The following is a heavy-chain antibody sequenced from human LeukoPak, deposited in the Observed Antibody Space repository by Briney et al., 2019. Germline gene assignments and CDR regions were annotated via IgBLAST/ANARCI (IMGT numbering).Heavy chain of an antibody. Sequence: GGSLRLSCAISGFSISNYWMTWVRQAPGKGLECVANIKGDGSEKNYVDSVKGRFTISRDNSKNSLYLQMSSLRVEDTAVYYCVRQAGVSWGQGTLVTVSS. D-gene: IGHD6-19*01. J-gene: IGHJ5*02. V-gene: IGHV3-7*01. CDR3: VRQAGVS. CDR1: GFSISNYW. CDR2: IKGDGSEK.